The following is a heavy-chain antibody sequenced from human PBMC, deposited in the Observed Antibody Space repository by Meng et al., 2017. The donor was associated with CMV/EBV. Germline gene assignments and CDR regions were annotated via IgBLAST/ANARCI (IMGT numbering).Heavy chain of an antibody. Sequence: ASVKVSCKASGYTFTSYGISWVRQAPGQGLEWMGWMNPNSGNTGYAQKFQGRVTMTRNTSISTAYMELSSLRSEDTAVYYCIYSSSPYYYYGMDVWGQGTTVTVSS. CDR1: GYTFTSYG. CDR2: MNPNSGNT. J-gene: IGHJ6*02. D-gene: IGHD6-6*01. CDR3: IYSSSPYYYYGMDV. V-gene: IGHV1-8*02.